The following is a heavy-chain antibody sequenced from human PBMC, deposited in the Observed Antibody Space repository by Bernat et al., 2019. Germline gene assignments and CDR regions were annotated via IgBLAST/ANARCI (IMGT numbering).Heavy chain of an antibody. Sequence: QVQLVQSGAEVKKPGASVKVSCKASGYAFINYGFTWVRQAPGQGLEWIGWISAYNGNTNYAQRFQGRVTMTTDTSTTTAYMELRSLRSDDTAVYFCARDLRIAAAALGYWGQGTLVTVSS. CDR1: GYAFINYG. V-gene: IGHV1-18*01. D-gene: IGHD6-13*01. J-gene: IGHJ4*02. CDR3: ARDLRIAAAALGY. CDR2: ISAYNGNT.